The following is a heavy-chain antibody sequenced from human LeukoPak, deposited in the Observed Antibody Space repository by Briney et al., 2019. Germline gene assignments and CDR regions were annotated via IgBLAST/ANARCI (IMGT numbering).Heavy chain of an antibody. D-gene: IGHD6-19*01. CDR2: ISGSGSYT. V-gene: IGHV3-23*01. J-gene: IGHJ3*02. CDR1: GCTFSSYG. CDR3: VKCVLSGWSTGAFDI. Sequence: PGGSLRLSCAASGCTFSSYGMSWVRQAPGKGLEWVSVISGSGSYTYYADSVQGRFTIPRNNSQNPVYLQMNSLRAEHTAVYYCVKCVLSGWSTGAFDIWGQGTIVPVSS.